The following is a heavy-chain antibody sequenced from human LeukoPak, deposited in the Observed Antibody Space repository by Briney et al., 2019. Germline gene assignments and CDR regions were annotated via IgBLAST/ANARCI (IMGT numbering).Heavy chain of an antibody. J-gene: IGHJ6*03. CDR2: ISSSSSTI. Sequence: PGGSLRLSCAASGFTFSSYSMNWVRQAPGKGLEWVSYISSSSSTIYYADSVKGRFTISRDNAKNSLYLQMNSLRAEDTAVYYCTRLTGAGGYYYYYMDVWGKGTTVTVSS. D-gene: IGHD6-19*01. CDR3: TRLTGAGGYYYYYMDV. V-gene: IGHV3-48*01. CDR1: GFTFSSYS.